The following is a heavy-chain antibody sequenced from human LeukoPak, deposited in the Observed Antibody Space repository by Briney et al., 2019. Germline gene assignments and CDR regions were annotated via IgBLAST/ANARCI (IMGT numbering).Heavy chain of an antibody. CDR1: GGTFSSYA. CDR2: IIPIFGTA. CDR3: AREYCSGGSCYPDVLSNWFDP. Sequence: GASVKVSCKASGGTFSSYAISWVRQAPGQGLEWMGGIIPIFGTANYAQKFQGRVTITADESTSTAYMELSSLRSEDTAVYYCAREYCSGGSCYPDVLSNWFDPWGQGTLVTVSS. J-gene: IGHJ5*02. D-gene: IGHD2-15*01. V-gene: IGHV1-69*13.